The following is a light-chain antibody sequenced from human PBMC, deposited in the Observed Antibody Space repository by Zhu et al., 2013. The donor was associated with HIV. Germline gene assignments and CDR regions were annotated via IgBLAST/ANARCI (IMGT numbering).Light chain of an antibody. CDR2: DDD. V-gene: IGLV3-21*03. CDR1: NIGSKS. J-gene: IGLJ2*01. Sequence: SYVLYQPPSVSVAPGKTATFTCGGNNIGSKSVHWCQQRPGQAPVLVLYDDDDRPSGIPERFSGSNSGNTATLTISRVEAGDEADYFCQVWHNNLDHLVLFGGGTKLTVL. CDR3: QVWHNNLDHLVL.